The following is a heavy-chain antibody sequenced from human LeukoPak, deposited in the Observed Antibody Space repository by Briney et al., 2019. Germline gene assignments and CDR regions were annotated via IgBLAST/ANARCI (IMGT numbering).Heavy chain of an antibody. V-gene: IGHV3-21*04. J-gene: IGHJ6*02. CDR2: ISNSSSYI. CDR1: GFTFSSYW. D-gene: IGHD6-13*01. CDR3: VRPIDLPGYSSSWWVYYYGMDV. Sequence: PGGALRLSCAASGFTFSSYWMRWVRQAPGRGLEWVSSISNSSSYIYYADSVKGRFTISRDNAKNSLYLEMNSLRAEDTGVYYCVRPIDLPGYSSSWWVYYYGMDVWGQGTTVTVSS.